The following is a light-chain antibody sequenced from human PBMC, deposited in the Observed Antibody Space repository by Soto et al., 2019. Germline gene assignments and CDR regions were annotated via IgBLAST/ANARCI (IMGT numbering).Light chain of an antibody. Sequence: DIQMTQSPSSLSASVGDRVTITCQARQDINNYLNWYQQKPGKAPQLLIYDASNLETGVPSRFSGSGSGTDFTFTISSLQPEDRATYYCQQYDDLPLTIGGGTKVEIK. CDR3: QQYDDLPLT. CDR2: DAS. J-gene: IGKJ4*01. V-gene: IGKV1-33*01. CDR1: QDINNY.